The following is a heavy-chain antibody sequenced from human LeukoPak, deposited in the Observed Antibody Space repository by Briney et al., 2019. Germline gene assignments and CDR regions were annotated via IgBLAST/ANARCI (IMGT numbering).Heavy chain of an antibody. CDR3: AREEALGSGSFDY. D-gene: IGHD1-26*01. J-gene: IGHJ4*02. Sequence: PSETLSLTCTVSGGSISTYYWSWIRQPPGKGLEWIGYIYYSGSTNYNPSLKSRVTISVDTSKNQFSLKLGSATAADTAVYYCAREEALGSGSFDYWGQGTLVTVSS. V-gene: IGHV4-59*01. CDR2: IYYSGST. CDR1: GGSISTYY.